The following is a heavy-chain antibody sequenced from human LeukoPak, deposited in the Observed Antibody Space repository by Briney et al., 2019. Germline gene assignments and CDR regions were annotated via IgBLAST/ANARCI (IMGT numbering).Heavy chain of an antibody. CDR2: INPNSGGT. CDR3: ARDLDSSGNWFDP. CDR1: GYTFTGYY. V-gene: IGHV1-2*06. D-gene: IGHD3-22*01. Sequence: ASVKVSCKASGYTFTGYYMHWVRQAPGQGLEWMGRINPNSGGTNYAQKFQGRATMTRDTSISTAYMELSRLRSDDTAVYYCARDLDSSGNWFDPWGQGTLVTVSS. J-gene: IGHJ5*02.